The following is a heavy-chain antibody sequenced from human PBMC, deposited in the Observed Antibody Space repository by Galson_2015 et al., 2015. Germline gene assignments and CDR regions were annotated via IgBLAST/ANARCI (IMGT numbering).Heavy chain of an antibody. Sequence: SLRLSCAGSGFNFEDYAMSWFRQAPGKGLEWVSVIYSDGSSFYGDSVTGRFAIPRDSSKNALYLQMNSLRAEDTAVYYCARAPLRDYGDYLDYWGQGALVTVSS. J-gene: IGHJ4*02. V-gene: IGHV3-53*01. CDR1: GFNFEDYA. CDR3: ARAPLRDYGDYLDY. D-gene: IGHD4-17*01. CDR2: IYSDGSS.